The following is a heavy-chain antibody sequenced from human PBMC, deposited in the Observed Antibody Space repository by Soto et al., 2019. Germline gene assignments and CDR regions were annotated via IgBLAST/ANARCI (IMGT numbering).Heavy chain of an antibody. CDR2: IYHSVST. CDR1: GYSINSDDY. J-gene: IGHJ4*02. V-gene: IGHV4-38-2*02. Sequence: SETLSLTCTVSGYSINSDDYWGWIRQPPGKGLEWIASIYHSVSTFYNPSLRSRVTISIDTSKNQFSLRLTAVTAADTAVYYCVRDQGDHVIHFDHWGQGALVTVSS. CDR3: VRDQGDHVIHFDH. D-gene: IGHD3-16*01.